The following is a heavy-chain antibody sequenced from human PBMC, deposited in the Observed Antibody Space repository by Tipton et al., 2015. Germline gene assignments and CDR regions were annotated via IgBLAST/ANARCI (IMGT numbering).Heavy chain of an antibody. Sequence: GLVKPSETPSLTCTVSGDSVNSGNYYWSWIRQPPGKGLEWIGYMKDSGNTNNNYNPSLKSRVTISIDTSKSQFSLKLSSVTAADTATYYCARDNWGSLDYWGQGTRVTVSS. J-gene: IGHJ4*02. D-gene: IGHD7-27*01. CDR3: ARDNWGSLDY. V-gene: IGHV4-61*01. CDR2: MKDSGNTNN. CDR1: GDSVNSGNYY.